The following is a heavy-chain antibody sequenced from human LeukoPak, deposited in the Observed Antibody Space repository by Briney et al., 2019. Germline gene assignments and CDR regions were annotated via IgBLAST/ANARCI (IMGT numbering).Heavy chain of an antibody. V-gene: IGHV3-30-3*01. CDR2: ISYDGSNK. CDR3: ARDKDEALDY. J-gene: IGHJ4*02. Sequence: PGGSLRLSCAASGFTFSSYAMHWVRQAPGKGLEWAAVISYDGSNKYYADSVKGRFTISRDNSKNTLYLQMNSLRAEDTAVYYCARDKDEALDYWGQGTLVTVSP. CDR1: GFTFSSYA.